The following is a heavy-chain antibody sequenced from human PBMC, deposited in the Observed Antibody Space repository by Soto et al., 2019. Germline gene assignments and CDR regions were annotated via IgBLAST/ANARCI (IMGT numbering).Heavy chain of an antibody. CDR3: VKDDRILGRRYFDL. J-gene: IGHJ2*01. V-gene: IGHV3-23*01. D-gene: IGHD2-15*01. Sequence: GGSLRLSCAASGFTFSSYAMTWVRQAPGKGLEWVSSISFSAGGTYYADSVKGRLTISRDNSKNTLFLQMNSLRVEDTAVYYCVKDDRILGRRYFDLWGRGTLVTVS. CDR1: GFTFSSYA. CDR2: ISFSAGGT.